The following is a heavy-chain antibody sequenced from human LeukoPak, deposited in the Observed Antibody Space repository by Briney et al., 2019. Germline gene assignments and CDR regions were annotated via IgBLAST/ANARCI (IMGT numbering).Heavy chain of an antibody. J-gene: IGHJ4*02. Sequence: ASVKVSCKASGHTFTSYDINWVRQATGQGLEWMGWMNPNSGNTGYAQKFQGRVTMTRNTSISTAYMELSSLRSEDTAVYYCARGQYRSGRYYFDYWGQGTLVTVSS. CDR3: ARGQYRSGRYYFDY. V-gene: IGHV1-8*01. D-gene: IGHD6-6*01. CDR2: MNPNSGNT. CDR1: GHTFTSYD.